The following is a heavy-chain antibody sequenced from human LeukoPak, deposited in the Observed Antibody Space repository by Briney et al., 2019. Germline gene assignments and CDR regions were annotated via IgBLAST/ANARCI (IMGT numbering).Heavy chain of an antibody. CDR3: AKDGIAAAGSLTSKYYYYYMDV. V-gene: IGHV3-30*18. D-gene: IGHD6-13*01. J-gene: IGHJ6*03. CDR1: GFTFSSYG. Sequence: GGSLRLSCAASGFTFSSYGMHWVRQAPGRGLEWVAVISYDGSNKYYADSVKGRFTISRDNSKNTLYLQMNSLRAEDTAVYYCAKDGIAAAGSLTSKYYYYYMDVWGKGTTVTVSS. CDR2: ISYDGSNK.